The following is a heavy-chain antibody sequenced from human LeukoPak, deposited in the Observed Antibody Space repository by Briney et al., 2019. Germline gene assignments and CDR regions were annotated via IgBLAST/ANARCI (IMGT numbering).Heavy chain of an antibody. CDR2: IKPDGSQT. CDR3: VRSIDA. J-gene: IGHJ5*02. D-gene: IGHD3-3*01. CDR1: GFTFTSYW. Sequence: PGGSLRLSCAASGFTFTSYWMNWVRQAPGKGLEWVGHIKPDGSQTYDVDSVKGRFTISRDNAKNSVSLQLNSLRAEDTAVYFCVRSIDAWGQGTLVTVSS. V-gene: IGHV3-7*03.